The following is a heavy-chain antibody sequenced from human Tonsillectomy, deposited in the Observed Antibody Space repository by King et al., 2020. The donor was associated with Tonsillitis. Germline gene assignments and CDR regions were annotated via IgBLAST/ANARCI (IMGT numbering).Heavy chain of an antibody. CDR3: ARQAGILVAGTGGGWFDP. Sequence: VQLQESGPGLVKPSETLSLTCTVSGDSISNYYWSWIRQPPGKGLEWIGYIHYSGNTNYNPSLKSRVTISVDTSKKHFSLKLTSVTAADTAGYYCARQAGILVAGTGGGWFDPWGQGTLVTVSS. V-gene: IGHV4-59*08. J-gene: IGHJ5*02. D-gene: IGHD6-19*01. CDR2: IHYSGNT. CDR1: GDSISNYY.